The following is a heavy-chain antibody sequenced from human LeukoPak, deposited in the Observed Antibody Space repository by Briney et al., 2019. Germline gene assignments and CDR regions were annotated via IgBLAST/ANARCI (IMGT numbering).Heavy chain of an antibody. J-gene: IGHJ4*02. V-gene: IGHV1-69*05. CDR2: IIPIFGTA. D-gene: IGHD2-2*01. CDR1: GGTFSSYA. Sequence: SVKVSCKASGGTFSSYAISWVRQAPGQGLEWMGGIIPIFGTANYAQKFQGRVTITTDESTSTAYMELSSLRSEDTAVYYCAREQSTRLGGRGWFYFDYWGQGTLVTVSS. CDR3: AREQSTRLGGRGWFYFDY.